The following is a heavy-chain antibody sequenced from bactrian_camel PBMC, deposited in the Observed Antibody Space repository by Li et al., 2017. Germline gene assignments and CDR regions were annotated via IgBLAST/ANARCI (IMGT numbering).Heavy chain of an antibody. CDR3: AAEDYCGGSWDLEVNYSY. J-gene: IGHJ4*01. CDR2: INASGGRT. D-gene: IGHD2*01. V-gene: IGHV3S1*01. Sequence: HVQLVESGGGSVQAGGSLRLSCAFDAYTPANVRMAWFRQAPGKEREGVAAINASGGRTYYRDSVKGRFTISQDNAKNTVFLQMNSLKPEDTSMYYCAAEDYCGGSWDLEVNYSYWGQGTQVTVS. CDR1: AYTPANVR.